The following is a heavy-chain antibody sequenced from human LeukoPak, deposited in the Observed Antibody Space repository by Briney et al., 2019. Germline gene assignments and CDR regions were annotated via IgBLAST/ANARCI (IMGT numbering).Heavy chain of an antibody. D-gene: IGHD2-21*01. V-gene: IGHV3-30-3*02. CDR2: ISYDGTNK. J-gene: IGHJ3*02. Sequence: GGSLRLSCAASGFTFSNYAMHWVRQAPGKGLEWVAVISYDGTNKYYADSVKGRFTISRDNSKNTMYLQMNSLRAEDTAMYYCAKQLWWYAFDIWGQGTMVTVSS. CDR3: AKQLWWYAFDI. CDR1: GFTFSNYA.